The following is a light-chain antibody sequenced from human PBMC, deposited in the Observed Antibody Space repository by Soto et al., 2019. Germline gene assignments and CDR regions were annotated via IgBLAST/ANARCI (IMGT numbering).Light chain of an antibody. CDR2: AAS. Sequence: DIQMTQSPSSLSASVGDRVIITCRASQSISSYVNWYQQKPGKAPKLLIYAASSLQSGVPSRFSGSGSGTAFTLTISSLQPEDFATYYCQQSYTSPDTFGQGTKLEIK. CDR3: QQSYTSPDT. J-gene: IGKJ2*01. CDR1: QSISSY. V-gene: IGKV1-39*01.